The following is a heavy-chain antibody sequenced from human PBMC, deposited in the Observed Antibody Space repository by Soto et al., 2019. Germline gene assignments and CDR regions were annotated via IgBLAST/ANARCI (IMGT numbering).Heavy chain of an antibody. D-gene: IGHD5-12*01. CDR1: GFSLSTSGVG. V-gene: IGHV2-5*02. Sequence: QITLKESGPTLVKPTQTLTLTCTFSGFSLSTSGVGVGWIRQPPGKALAWLALIYWDEDTRYSPSLKSRLTISKDTSKPQVVLTMTNMDPRDTATYYCAHRRAAGGYSGYDYDYWGQGTLVTVSA. CDR2: IYWDEDT. CDR3: AHRRAAGGYSGYDYDY. J-gene: IGHJ4*02.